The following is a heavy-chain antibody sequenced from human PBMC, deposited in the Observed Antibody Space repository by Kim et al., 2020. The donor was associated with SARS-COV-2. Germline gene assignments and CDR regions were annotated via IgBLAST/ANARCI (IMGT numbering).Heavy chain of an antibody. CDR1: GGTFSSYA. CDR3: ARGAYYYDSSGYSGYYYGMDV. CDR2: IIPIFGTA. D-gene: IGHD3-22*01. Sequence: SVKVSCKASGGTFSSYAISWVRQAPGQGLEWMGGIIPIFGTANYAQKFQGRVTITADESTSTAYMELSSLRSEDTAVNYCARGAYYYDSSGYSGYYYGMDVWGQGTTVTVSS. V-gene: IGHV1-69*13. J-gene: IGHJ6*02.